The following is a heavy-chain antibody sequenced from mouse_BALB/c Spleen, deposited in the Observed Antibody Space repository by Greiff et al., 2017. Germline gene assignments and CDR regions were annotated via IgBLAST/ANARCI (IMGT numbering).Heavy chain of an antibody. Sequence: VQLKESGPELVKPGASVKMSCKASGYTFTSYVMHWVKQKPGQGLEWIGYINPYNDGTKYNEKFKGKATLTSDKSSSTAYMELSSLTSEDSAVYYCATTVVGYYFDYWGQGTTLTVSS. J-gene: IGHJ2*01. V-gene: IGHV1-14*01. D-gene: IGHD1-1*01. CDR1: GYTFTSYV. CDR2: INPYNDGT. CDR3: ATTVVGYYFDY.